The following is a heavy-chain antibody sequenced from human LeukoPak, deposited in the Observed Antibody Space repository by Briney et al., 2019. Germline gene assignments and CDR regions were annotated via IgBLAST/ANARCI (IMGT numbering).Heavy chain of an antibody. J-gene: IGHJ4*02. V-gene: IGHV5-51*01. CDR2: IYPGDSDT. CDR3: ARHPSSEAVDY. CDR1: GSQLTSYW. Sequence: GASLKISCKGSGSQLTSYWIGWVRQMPGKGLEWMGNIYPGDSDTRYSPSFQDQVTISADKSINTAYLQWSSLKASDTAIYYCARHPSSEAVDYWGQGTLVTVSS. D-gene: IGHD6-19*01.